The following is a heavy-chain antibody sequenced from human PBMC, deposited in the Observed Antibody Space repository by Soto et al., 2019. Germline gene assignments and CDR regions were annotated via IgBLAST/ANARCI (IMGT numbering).Heavy chain of an antibody. CDR3: ARGQRFSVWLDN. Sequence: PSKNPSLTCTVSGGAINSYYWTWIRHPAGKGLEWIGRIYSSGSTKYNPSLQSRVTMSLDTSKNQFSLRLTSVTAADTAVYYCARGQRFSVWLDNGGQVNLVTV. V-gene: IGHV4-4*07. D-gene: IGHD3-3*01. CDR2: IYSSGST. J-gene: IGHJ5*02. CDR1: GGAINSYY.